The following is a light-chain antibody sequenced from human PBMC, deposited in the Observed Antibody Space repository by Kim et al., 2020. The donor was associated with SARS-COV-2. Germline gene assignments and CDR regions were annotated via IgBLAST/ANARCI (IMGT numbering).Light chain of an antibody. CDR3: QVWDSTTTV. J-gene: IGLJ2*01. V-gene: IGLV3-1*01. CDR1: KLGEKY. Sequence: SVSPVQTASITCSGDKLGEKYVCWYQQRPGQSPVVFIYQDTNRPSGIPERFSGSNSGNTATLTISGTQAMDEADYYCQVWDSTTTVFGGGTQLTVL. CDR2: QDT.